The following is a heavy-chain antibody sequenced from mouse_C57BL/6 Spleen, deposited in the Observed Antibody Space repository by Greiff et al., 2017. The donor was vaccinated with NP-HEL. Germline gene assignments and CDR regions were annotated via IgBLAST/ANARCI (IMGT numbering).Heavy chain of an antibody. CDR3: ARGMMVTSWFAY. CDR1: GYSITSGYY. J-gene: IGHJ3*01. D-gene: IGHD2-3*01. V-gene: IGHV3-6*01. Sequence: ESGPGLVKPSQSLSLPCSVTGYSITSGYYWNWIRQFPGNKLEWMGYISYDGSNNYNPSLKNRISITRDTSKNQFFLKLNSVTTEDTATYYCARGMMVTSWFAYWGQGTLVTVSA. CDR2: ISYDGSN.